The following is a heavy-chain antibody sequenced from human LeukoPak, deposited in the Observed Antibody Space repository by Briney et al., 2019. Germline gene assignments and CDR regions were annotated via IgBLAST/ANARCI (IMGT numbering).Heavy chain of an antibody. CDR1: GIIITSYW. CDR2: IKQDGSEK. CDR3: ATNIYVYNH. Sequence: PGGSLRLSCAASGIIITSYWMSWVRQTPGKGLEWVANIKQDGSEKNYVDSVKGRFTIFRDNARNSLYLQMNSLRAEDTAVYYCATNIYVYNHGGKEPLVIVPS. V-gene: IGHV3-7*01. D-gene: IGHD3-16*01. J-gene: IGHJ4*02.